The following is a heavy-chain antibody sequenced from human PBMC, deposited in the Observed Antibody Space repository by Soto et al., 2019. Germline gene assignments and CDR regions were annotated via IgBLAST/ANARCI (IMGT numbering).Heavy chain of an antibody. V-gene: IGHV4-30-2*03. CDR2: MYHSGST. D-gene: IGHD6-19*01. CDR3: ARHYSSGSRNWFDP. J-gene: IGHJ5*02. CDR1: GGXISGGGYS. Sequence: SLTCSVSGGXISGGGYSWSCIRQPPGKGLEWIGYMYHSGSTYYNPSLRSRVTISVDTSKNQFSLKLSSVTAADTAVFYCARHYSSGSRNWFDPWGQGTLVTVSS.